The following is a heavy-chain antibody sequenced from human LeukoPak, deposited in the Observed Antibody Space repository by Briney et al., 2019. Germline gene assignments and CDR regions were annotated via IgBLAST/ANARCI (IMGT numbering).Heavy chain of an antibody. J-gene: IGHJ4*02. CDR2: IYHSGST. D-gene: IGHD6-13*01. V-gene: IGHV4-38-2*01. Sequence: SETLSLTCAVSGYSISSGYYWGWIRQPPGKGLEWIGTIYHSGSTYYNPSLKSRVTISVDTSKNQFSLKLSSVTAADTAVYYCARRTDSSCSFDYWGQGTLVTVSS. CDR1: GYSISSGYY. CDR3: ARRTDSSCSFDY.